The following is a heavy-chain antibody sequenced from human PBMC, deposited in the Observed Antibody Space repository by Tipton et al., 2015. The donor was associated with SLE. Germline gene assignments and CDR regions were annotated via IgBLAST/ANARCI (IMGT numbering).Heavy chain of an antibody. Sequence: RSLRLSCAASGFTFDDYAMHWVRQAPGKGLEWVSGISWNSGSIGYADSVKGRFTISRDNAKNSLYLQMNSLRAEDTALYYCAKDSSGYYRVFDYWGQGTLVTVSS. D-gene: IGHD3-22*01. CDR1: GFTFDDYA. J-gene: IGHJ4*02. CDR2: ISWNSGSI. V-gene: IGHV3-9*01. CDR3: AKDSSGYYRVFDY.